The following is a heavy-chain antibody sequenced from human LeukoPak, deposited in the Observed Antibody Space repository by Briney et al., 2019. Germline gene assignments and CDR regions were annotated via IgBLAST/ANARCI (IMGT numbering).Heavy chain of an antibody. J-gene: IGHJ4*02. D-gene: IGHD4-17*01. V-gene: IGHV5-51*01. CDR3: ARGTTVTTFDY. CDR1: GYSFTSSW. Sequence: GESLKISCKGSGYSFTSSWIGWVRQMPGKGLEWMGFIYPGDSDTRYSPSFHGQVTISADKSISTAYLQWSSLKASDAAMYYCARGTTVTTFDYWGQGTLVTVSS. CDR2: IYPGDSDT.